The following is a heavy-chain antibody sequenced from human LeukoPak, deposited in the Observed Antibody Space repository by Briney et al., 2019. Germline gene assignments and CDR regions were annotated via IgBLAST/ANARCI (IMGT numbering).Heavy chain of an antibody. Sequence: SETLSLTCTVSGGSISSGNFYWSWIRQPPGKGLEWIGYIFYLGSTYYNLSPKSRVTMSVDTSKNQFSLKLRSVTAADTAVYYCARKYPDHWFDPWGQGTLVTVSS. CDR3: ARKYPDHWFDP. CDR1: GGSISSGNFY. CDR2: IFYLGST. V-gene: IGHV4-30-4*01. J-gene: IGHJ5*02. D-gene: IGHD6-6*01.